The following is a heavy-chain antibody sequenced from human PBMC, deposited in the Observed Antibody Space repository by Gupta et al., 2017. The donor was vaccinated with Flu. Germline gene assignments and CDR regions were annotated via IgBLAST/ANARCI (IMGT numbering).Heavy chain of an antibody. D-gene: IGHD4-4*01. CDR2: IYPGDSQT. CDR3: ARLTTHIDS. Sequence: EVQLVQSGAEVKKPGESLKISCKGSGYTFTKYWIGWVRQMPGKGLEWMGTIYPGDSQTRYIPTFQGQVTISADKSISTVYLQWSSLNTSDTAMYYCARLTTHIDSWGQGSLVTVSS. CDR1: GYTFTKYW. V-gene: IGHV5-51*01. J-gene: IGHJ5*01.